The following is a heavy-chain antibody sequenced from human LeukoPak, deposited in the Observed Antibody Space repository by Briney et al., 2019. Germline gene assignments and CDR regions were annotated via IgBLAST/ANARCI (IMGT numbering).Heavy chain of an antibody. V-gene: IGHV3-23*01. CDR1: GFTFSSYA. Sequence: GGSLRLSCAASGFTFSSYAMTWVRQAPGKGLEWVSAISSSGGNAYYADSVKGRFTISRDNSKSTLYLQMNSLRAEDTAVYYCADYGSGSYCFDYWGQGTLVTVSS. CDR2: ISSSGGNA. J-gene: IGHJ4*02. CDR3: ADYGSGSYCFDY. D-gene: IGHD3-10*01.